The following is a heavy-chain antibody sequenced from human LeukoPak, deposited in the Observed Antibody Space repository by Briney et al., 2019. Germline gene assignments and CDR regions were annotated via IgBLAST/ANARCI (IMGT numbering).Heavy chain of an antibody. Sequence: SETLSLTCAVYGGSFSGYYWSWIRQPPGKGLEWIGEINHSGSTNYNPSLKSRVTISVDTSKNQFSLKLSSVTAADTAVYYCARGLSWLRYFGYYYYGMDVWGQGTTVTVSS. CDR1: GGSFSGYY. J-gene: IGHJ6*02. CDR2: INHSGST. V-gene: IGHV4-34*01. D-gene: IGHD5-12*01. CDR3: ARGLSWLRYFGYYYYGMDV.